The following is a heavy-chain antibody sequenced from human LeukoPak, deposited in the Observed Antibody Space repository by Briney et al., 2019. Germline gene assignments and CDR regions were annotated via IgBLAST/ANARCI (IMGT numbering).Heavy chain of an antibody. J-gene: IGHJ4*02. Sequence: GGSLTLSCAASGFTFSTYAMSWVRQAPGEGLEWVSAISGSGGNTYYADSVKGRFTISRDNSKNTLYLQMNSLRAEDTAVYYCAKKSLGISGRYYLDYWGQGTLVTVSS. V-gene: IGHV3-23*01. CDR2: ISGSGGNT. D-gene: IGHD1-26*01. CDR1: GFTFSTYA. CDR3: AKKSLGISGRYYLDY.